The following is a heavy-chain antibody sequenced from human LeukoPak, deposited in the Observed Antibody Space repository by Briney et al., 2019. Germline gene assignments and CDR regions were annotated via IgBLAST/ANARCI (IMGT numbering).Heavy chain of an antibody. CDR2: ISSSSSYI. J-gene: IGHJ5*02. CDR1: GFTFSSYS. Sequence: GGSLRLSCAASGFTFSSYSMNWVRQAPGKGLEWVSSISSSSSYIYYADSVKGRFTISRDNAKNSLYLQMNSLRAEDTAVYYCARWPTYGLTGNWFDPWGQGTLVTVSS. D-gene: IGHD4-17*01. CDR3: ARWPTYGLTGNWFDP. V-gene: IGHV3-21*01.